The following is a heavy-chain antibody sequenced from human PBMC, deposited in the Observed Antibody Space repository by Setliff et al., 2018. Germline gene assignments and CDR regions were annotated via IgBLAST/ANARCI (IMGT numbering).Heavy chain of an antibody. CDR1: GGSFSGYY. Sequence: SETLSLTCAVYGGSFSGYYWSWIRQPPGKGLEWIGHIYTSGSTNYNPSLKTRVTISVDTSKNQFSLKLSSVTAADTAVYYCARDVYLYDSSGYYYEMAQWYFDLWGRGTLVTVSS. CDR2: IYTSGST. J-gene: IGHJ2*01. D-gene: IGHD3-22*01. CDR3: ARDVYLYDSSGYYYEMAQWYFDL. V-gene: IGHV4-4*08.